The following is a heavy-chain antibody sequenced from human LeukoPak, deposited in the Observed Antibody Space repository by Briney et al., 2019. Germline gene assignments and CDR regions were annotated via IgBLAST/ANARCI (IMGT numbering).Heavy chain of an antibody. CDR3: ARDSSIAAAGLDY. V-gene: IGHV1-18*01. CDR1: GGTFSSYA. J-gene: IGHJ4*02. D-gene: IGHD6-13*01. CDR2: ISAYNGNT. Sequence: ASVKVSCKASGGTFSSYAISWVRQAPGQGLEWMGWISAYNGNTNYAQKLQGRVTMTTDTSTSTAYMGLRSLRSDDTAVYYCARDSSIAAAGLDYWGQGTLVTVSS.